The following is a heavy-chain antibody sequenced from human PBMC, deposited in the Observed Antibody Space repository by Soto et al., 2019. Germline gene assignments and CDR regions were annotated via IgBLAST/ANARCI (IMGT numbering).Heavy chain of an antibody. V-gene: IGHV3-23*01. CDR1: GFTFSSYA. CDR3: ANLAVHYYGSGSYPFDY. D-gene: IGHD3-10*01. J-gene: IGHJ4*02. CDR2: ISGSGGST. Sequence: GGSLRLSCAASGFTFSSYAMSWVRQAPGKGLEWVSAISGSGGSTYYADSVKGRFTISRDNSKNTLYLQMNSLRAEDTAVYYCANLAVHYYGSGSYPFDYWGQGTLVTVSS.